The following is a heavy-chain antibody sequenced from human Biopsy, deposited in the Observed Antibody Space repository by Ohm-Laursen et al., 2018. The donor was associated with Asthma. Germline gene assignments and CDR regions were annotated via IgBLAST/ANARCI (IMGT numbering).Heavy chain of an antibody. Sequence: SLRLSCAASGSTFGDYCMNWVRQAPGKGLEWVSYISSSSSTIYYADSVKGRFTISRDNAKSSLYLQMNSLRAEDTAVYYCAKAERYFDWYWFDPWGQGTLVTVSS. V-gene: IGHV3-48*01. CDR1: GSTFGDYC. CDR2: ISSSSSTI. J-gene: IGHJ5*02. CDR3: AKAERYFDWYWFDP. D-gene: IGHD3-9*01.